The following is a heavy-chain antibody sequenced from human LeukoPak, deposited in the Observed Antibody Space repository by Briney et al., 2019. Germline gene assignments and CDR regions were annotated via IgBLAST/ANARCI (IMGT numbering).Heavy chain of an antibody. V-gene: IGHV5-51*01. J-gene: IGHJ4*02. CDR3: TRTPRLVAHAFYFDQ. CDR2: IYPSDSDT. CDR1: GYTFPTYW. D-gene: IGHD2-2*01. Sequence: GESLKISCKGFGYTFPTYWIGWVRQMPGKGPEWMGTIYPSDSDTRYSPSFQGHVTISADKSITTAYLQRSSLKASDSAMYYCTRTPRLVAHAFYFDQWGRGTLVTVSS.